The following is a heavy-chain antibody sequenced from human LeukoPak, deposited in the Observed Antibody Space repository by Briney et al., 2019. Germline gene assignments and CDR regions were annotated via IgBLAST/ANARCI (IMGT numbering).Heavy chain of an antibody. V-gene: IGHV3-7*03. D-gene: IGHD3-9*01. CDR1: GFTFSSYW. Sequence: PGGSLRLSCAASGFTFSSYWMSWVRQAPGKGLEWVANIKQDGSEKYYVDSVKGRFTISRGNAKNSLYLQMNSLRAEDTAVYYCARGGDYYDILTGYYPGYYFDYWGQGTLVTVSS. J-gene: IGHJ4*02. CDR2: IKQDGSEK. CDR3: ARGGDYYDILTGYYPGYYFDY.